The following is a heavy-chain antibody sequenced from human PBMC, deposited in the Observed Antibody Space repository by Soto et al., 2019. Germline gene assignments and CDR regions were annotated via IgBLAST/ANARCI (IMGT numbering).Heavy chain of an antibody. CDR1: GYIFVNYG. Sequence: QVQLVQSGDEVKKPGASVKVSCKASGYIFVNYGIAWVRQAPGQGLEWMGWISHYTGNTHSATKVQGRLTMTTDTSTGTARMDLGSLTSDDTAVYYCVRVDNYVTPTPQDVWGQGTTVTVSS. D-gene: IGHD3-16*01. V-gene: IGHV1-18*01. J-gene: IGHJ6*02. CDR3: VRVDNYVTPTPQDV. CDR2: ISHYTGNT.